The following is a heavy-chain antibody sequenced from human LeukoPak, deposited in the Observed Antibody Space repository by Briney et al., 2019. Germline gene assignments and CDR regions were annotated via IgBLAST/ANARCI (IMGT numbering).Heavy chain of an antibody. Sequence: SETLSLTCTVSGGSISSYYWSWIRQPPGKGLEWIGYIYYSGSTNYNPSLKSRVTISVDTSKNQFSLKLSSVTAADTAVYYCARDHGGSSGWSLNWLDPCGQGTLVTVSS. D-gene: IGHD6-19*01. CDR1: GGSISSYY. J-gene: IGHJ5*02. V-gene: IGHV4-59*01. CDR2: IYYSGST. CDR3: ARDHGGSSGWSLNWLDP.